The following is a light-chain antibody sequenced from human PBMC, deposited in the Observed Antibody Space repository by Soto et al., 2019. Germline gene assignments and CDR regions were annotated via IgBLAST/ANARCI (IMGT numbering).Light chain of an antibody. Sequence: DIQMTQSPSTLSASVGDRVTITCRASQTILTGLAWYQQKPGKAPKLLIYAGSNLQSGVPSRFSGSGSGTEFTLTISSLQPDDFATYYCQQYHSYPITFGQGTRLEIK. J-gene: IGKJ5*01. CDR3: QQYHSYPIT. V-gene: IGKV1-5*01. CDR1: QTILTG. CDR2: AGS.